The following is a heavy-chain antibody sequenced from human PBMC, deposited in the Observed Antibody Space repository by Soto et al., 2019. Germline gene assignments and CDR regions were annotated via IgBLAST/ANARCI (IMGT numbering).Heavy chain of an antibody. CDR3: AKTGYSSGWTAEGWFDP. CDR1: GFTFSSYA. V-gene: IGHV3-23*01. Sequence: LRLSCAASGFTFSSYAMSWVRQAPGKGLEWVSAISGSGGSTYYADSVKGRFTISRDNSKNTLYLQMNSLRAEDTAVYYCAKTGYSSGWTAEGWFDPWGQGTLVTV. J-gene: IGHJ5*02. CDR2: ISGSGGST. D-gene: IGHD6-19*01.